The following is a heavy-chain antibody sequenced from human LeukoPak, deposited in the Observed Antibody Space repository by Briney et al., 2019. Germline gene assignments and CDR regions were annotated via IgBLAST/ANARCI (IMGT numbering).Heavy chain of an antibody. D-gene: IGHD5-12*01. Sequence: GASVKVSCKASGYTFTSYGISWVRQAPGQGLEWMGWISAYNGNTNYAQKLQGRVTMTTDTSTSTAYMELRSLRSDDMAVYYCARSRMDIVAPRYNDYWGQGTLVTVSS. V-gene: IGHV1-18*03. J-gene: IGHJ4*02. CDR1: GYTFTSYG. CDR3: ARSRMDIVAPRYNDY. CDR2: ISAYNGNT.